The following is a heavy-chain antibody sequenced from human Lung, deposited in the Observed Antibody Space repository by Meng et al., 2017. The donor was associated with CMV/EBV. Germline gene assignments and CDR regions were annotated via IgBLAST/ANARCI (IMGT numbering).Heavy chain of an antibody. V-gene: IGHV1-2*02. CDR3: AREGLVGDLRYFDL. CDR2: MNPKSGGA. J-gene: IGHJ2*01. D-gene: IGHD3-16*01. CDR1: GSSFTAYH. Sequence: QVQLVASGAEVKKPGASVKVSCKGSGSSFTAYHIHWVRQAPGQGLEWMGWMNPKSGGANYAQKFQGRVTMTRDTSVSTAYMELSRLRSDDTAVYYCAREGLVGDLRYFDLWGRGTLVTRLL.